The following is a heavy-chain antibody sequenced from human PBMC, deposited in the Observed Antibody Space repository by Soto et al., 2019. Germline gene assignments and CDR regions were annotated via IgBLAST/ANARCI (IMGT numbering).Heavy chain of an antibody. Sequence: QERLVQSGAEVRKPGSSVKVSCKVTGGTSTRYAINWVRQAPGQGLEWMGGIVPMFGTSKYAQKFQGRVKITADTSTNIAYMELRSLRSEDTAVYYCTRGSEYDFWSGYLWGQGTLVSVSS. CDR2: IVPMFGTS. CDR3: TRGSEYDFWSGYL. D-gene: IGHD3-3*01. V-gene: IGHV1-69*06. J-gene: IGHJ4*02. CDR1: GGTSTRYA.